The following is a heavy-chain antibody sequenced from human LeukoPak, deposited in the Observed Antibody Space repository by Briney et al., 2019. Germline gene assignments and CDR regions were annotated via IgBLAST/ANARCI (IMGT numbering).Heavy chain of an antibody. Sequence: PGGSLRLSCAASGFTFSTYGMGWVHHTPGKGLEWVSGISSGGNTQYTDSVKGRFTVSRDNSKNTLHLQMDSLRAEDTAIYYCTKDRRLWVVPYFDSWGQGTVVTVSS. D-gene: IGHD2-21*01. CDR3: TKDRRLWVVPYFDS. CDR2: ISSGGNT. J-gene: IGHJ4*02. V-gene: IGHV3-23*01. CDR1: GFTFSTYG.